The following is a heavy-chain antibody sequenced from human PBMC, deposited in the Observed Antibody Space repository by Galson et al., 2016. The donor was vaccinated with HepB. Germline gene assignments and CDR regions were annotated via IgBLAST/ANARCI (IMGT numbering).Heavy chain of an antibody. CDR2: ISFAGTNT. D-gene: IGHD5-24*01. V-gene: IGHV3-30*18. CDR3: AKDRIHDGYTFVY. CDR1: GFTFSAYG. J-gene: IGHJ4*02. Sequence: SLRLSCAVGGFTFSAYGMHWVRQSVGKGLEWVATISFAGTNTHYADSVKGRFTISRDDSQDTLYLQLNSLRTDDTATYYCAKDRIHDGYTFVYWGQGSLVTVSS.